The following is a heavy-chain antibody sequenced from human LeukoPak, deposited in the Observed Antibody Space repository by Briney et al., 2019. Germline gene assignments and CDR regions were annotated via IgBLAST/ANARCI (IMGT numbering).Heavy chain of an antibody. CDR1: GSTFSSYA. CDR2: ISYDGSNK. J-gene: IGHJ6*02. D-gene: IGHD3-22*01. CDR3: ARGYDSIGYSLDYYHGMDV. V-gene: IGHV3-30*04. Sequence: GGSLRLSCAASGSTFSSYAMHWVRQAPGKGLEWVAVISYDGSNKYYADSVKGRFTISRDYSKNALYLQMNSLRAEDTAVYYCARGYDSIGYSLDYYHGMDVWGQGTTVTVSS.